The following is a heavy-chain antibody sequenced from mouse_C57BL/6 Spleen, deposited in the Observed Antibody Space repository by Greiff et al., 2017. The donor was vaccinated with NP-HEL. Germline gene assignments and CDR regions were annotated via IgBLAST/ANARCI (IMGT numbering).Heavy chain of an antibody. CDR3: ARERSPYWYFDV. CDR1: GFTFSDYG. V-gene: IGHV5-17*01. Sequence: EVQLQESGGGLVKPGGSLKLSCAASGFTFSDYGMHWVRQAPEKGLEWVAYISSGSSTIYYADTVKGRFTISRDNAKNTLFLQMTSLRSEDTAMYYCARERSPYWYFDVWGTGTTVTVSS. J-gene: IGHJ1*03. CDR2: ISSGSSTI.